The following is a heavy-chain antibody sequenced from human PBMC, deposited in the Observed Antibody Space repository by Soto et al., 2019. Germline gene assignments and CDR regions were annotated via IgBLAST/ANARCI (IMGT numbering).Heavy chain of an antibody. CDR1: GFTFSSYS. CDR2: ISSSSSYI. V-gene: IGHV3-21*01. J-gene: IGHJ4*02. D-gene: IGHD2-2*01. CDR3: ASSPFYCSSTSCYVGPFDY. Sequence: GSLRLSCAASGFTFSSYSMNWVRQAPGKGLEWVSSISSSSSYIYYADSVKGRFTISRDNAKNSLYLQMNSLRAEDTAVYYCASSPFYCSSTSCYVGPFDYWGQGTLVTVSS.